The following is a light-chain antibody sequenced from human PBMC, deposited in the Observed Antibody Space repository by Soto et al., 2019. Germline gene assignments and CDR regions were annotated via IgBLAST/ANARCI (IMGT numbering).Light chain of an antibody. CDR3: SSYTSSSTL. J-gene: IGLJ1*01. Sequence: QSALTQPASVSGSPGQSITISCTGTSSDVGSYNYVSWYQQHPGKAPKLMIYEVSDRPSGISSRFSGSKSGNTASLTISGLQTEDEADYYCSSYTSSSTLFATGTKVTVL. V-gene: IGLV2-14*01. CDR1: SSDVGSYNY. CDR2: EVS.